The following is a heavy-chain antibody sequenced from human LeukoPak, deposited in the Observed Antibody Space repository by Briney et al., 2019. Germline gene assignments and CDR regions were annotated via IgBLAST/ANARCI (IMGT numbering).Heavy chain of an antibody. V-gene: IGHV3-23*01. CDR2: ISGSGGST. D-gene: IGHD2-15*01. J-gene: IGHJ1*01. Sequence: PGGSLRLSCAASGFTFSSYAMSWVRQAPGKGLEWVSAISGSGGSTYYADSVKGRFTISRDNSKNTLYLRMNSLRAEDTAVYYCAKDLVVVAASPEYFQHWGQGTLVTVSS. CDR1: GFTFSSYA. CDR3: AKDLVVVAASPEYFQH.